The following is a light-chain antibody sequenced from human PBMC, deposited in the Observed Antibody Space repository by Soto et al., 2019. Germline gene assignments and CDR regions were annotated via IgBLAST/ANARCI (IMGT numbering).Light chain of an antibody. CDR3: SSYTSSSTLYV. J-gene: IGLJ1*01. CDR2: DVS. V-gene: IGLV2-14*01. Sequence: CSPAQPAPLAGSPGPSIPHSPPRTSRDLGGYNYVSWYQQHPGKAPKLMIYDVSNRPSGVSNRFSGSKSGNTASLTISGLQAEDEADYYCSSYTSSSTLYVFGTGTKVTVL. CDR1: SRDLGGYNY.